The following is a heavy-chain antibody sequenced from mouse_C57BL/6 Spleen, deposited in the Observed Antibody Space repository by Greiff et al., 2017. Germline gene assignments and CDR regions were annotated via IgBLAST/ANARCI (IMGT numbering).Heavy chain of an antibody. CDR1: GYSFTGYY. J-gene: IGHJ1*03. CDR2: INPSTGGT. D-gene: IGHD2-4*01. V-gene: IGHV1-42*01. CDR3: ARVGDYDVGYFDV. Sequence: VQLQQSGPELVKPGASVKISCQASGYSFTGYYMNWVKQSPEKSLEWIGEINPSTGGTTYNQKFKAKATLTVDKSSSTAYMQLKSLTSEDSAVYYCARVGDYDVGYFDVWGTGTTVTVSS.